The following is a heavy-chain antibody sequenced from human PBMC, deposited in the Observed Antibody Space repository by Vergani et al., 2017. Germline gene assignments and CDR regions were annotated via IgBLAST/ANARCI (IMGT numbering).Heavy chain of an antibody. CDR3: ARDSAPSYEDVWGSYRLFDY. CDR1: GYTFTSYG. Sequence: QVQLVQSGAEVKKPGASVKVSCKASGYTFTSYGISWVRQAPGPGLEWMGWINPNSGGTNYAQKFQGRVTMTRDTSISTAYMELSRLCSADTAVYYCARDSAPSYEDVWGSYRLFDYWGQGTLVTVYS. CDR2: INPNSGGT. J-gene: IGHJ4*02. D-gene: IGHD3-16*02. V-gene: IGHV1-2*02.